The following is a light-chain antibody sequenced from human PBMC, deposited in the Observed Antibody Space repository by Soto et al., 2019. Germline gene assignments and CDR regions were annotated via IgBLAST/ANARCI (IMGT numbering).Light chain of an antibody. CDR2: GSS. V-gene: IGKV3-20*01. CDR3: QQYGSSPPYT. J-gene: IGKJ2*01. CDR1: QTVSNNY. Sequence: EVVLTQSPGTLSFSPEERATLSCRASQTVSNNYLAWYQQTPDQAHRLQIFGSSHMATGIPDGFSGSGSGTDFTLTISRVEPEDFAEYYCQQYGSSPPYTFDQGTKLEIK.